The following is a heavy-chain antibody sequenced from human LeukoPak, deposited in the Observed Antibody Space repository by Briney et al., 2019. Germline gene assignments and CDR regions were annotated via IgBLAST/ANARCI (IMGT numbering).Heavy chain of an antibody. Sequence: SETLSLTCSVSGGSISSTGYYWGWIRQPPGKGLEWIGSIDYSGSTWYNAPLKNRVAISVDTSKSQFSLKLSSVTAADTAVYYCARHDPWDYWGQGTLVTVSS. J-gene: IGHJ4*02. CDR2: IDYSGST. CDR3: ARHDPWDY. CDR1: GGSISSTGYY. V-gene: IGHV4-39*01.